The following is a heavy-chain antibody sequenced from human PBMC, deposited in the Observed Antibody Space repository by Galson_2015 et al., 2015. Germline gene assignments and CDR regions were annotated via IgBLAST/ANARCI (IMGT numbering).Heavy chain of an antibody. CDR2: IYHSGST. V-gene: IGHV4-38-2*01. Sequence: SETLSLTCAVSGYSISSGYYWGWIRQPPGKGLEWIGSIYHSGSTYYNPSLKSRVTISVDTSKNQFSLKLSSVTAADTAVYYCARWHSSSWYGGRWYFDYWGQGTLVTVSS. J-gene: IGHJ4*02. D-gene: IGHD6-13*01. CDR3: ARWHSSSWYGGRWYFDY. CDR1: GYSISSGYY.